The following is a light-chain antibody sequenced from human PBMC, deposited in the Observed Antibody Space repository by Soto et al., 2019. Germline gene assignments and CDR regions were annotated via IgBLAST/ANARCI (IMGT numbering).Light chain of an antibody. Sequence: QSVLTQPPSVSAAPGQKVTISCSGSSSNIGNNYVSWYQQLPGTAPKLLIYENNKRPSGIPDRFSGSKSGTSATLGITGLQTGDEADYYCGTWDSSLSADLLFGGGTQLTVL. CDR1: SSNIGNNY. J-gene: IGLJ2*01. CDR3: GTWDSSLSADLL. V-gene: IGLV1-51*02. CDR2: ENN.